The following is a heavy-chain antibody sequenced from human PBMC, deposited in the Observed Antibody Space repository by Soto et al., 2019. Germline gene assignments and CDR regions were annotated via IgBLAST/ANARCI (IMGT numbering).Heavy chain of an antibody. V-gene: IGHV4-59*01. D-gene: IGHD3-22*01. J-gene: IGHJ5*02. CDR3: ARTPYYYDSSGYYTWWFDP. Sequence: PSETLSLTCTVSGGSISSYYWSWIRQPPGKGLEWIGYIYYSGSTNYNPSLKSRVTISVDTSKNQFSLKLSSVTAADTAGYYCARTPYYYDSSGYYTWWFDPWGQGTLVTVSS. CDR1: GGSISSYY. CDR2: IYYSGST.